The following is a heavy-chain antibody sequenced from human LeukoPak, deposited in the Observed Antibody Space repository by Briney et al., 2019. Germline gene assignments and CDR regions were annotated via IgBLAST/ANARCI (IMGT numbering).Heavy chain of an antibody. CDR1: GGSISSSSYY. D-gene: IGHD6-13*01. CDR3: ARLGAAAGTRGFDY. CDR2: IYYSGST. Sequence: PSETLSLTCTVSGGSISSSSYYWGWIRQPPGKGLEWIGSIYYSGSTYYNPSLKSRVTISVDTSKNQFSLKLSSVTAADTAVYYCARLGAAAGTRGFDYWGQGTLVTVSS. J-gene: IGHJ4*02. V-gene: IGHV4-39*01.